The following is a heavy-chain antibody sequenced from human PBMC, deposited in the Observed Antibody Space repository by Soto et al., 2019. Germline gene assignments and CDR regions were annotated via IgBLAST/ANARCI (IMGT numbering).Heavy chain of an antibody. Sequence: GGSLRLSCAASGFTFSNYALHWVRQAPGRGLEWVALISFDGNNKYYANSVKGRFTISRDNSKNTLYLQMNSLRAEDTAVYYCGRCTGTSCHLGADFWGQGTLVTVSS. CDR2: ISFDGNNK. D-gene: IGHD2-2*01. CDR1: GFTFSNYA. J-gene: IGHJ4*02. V-gene: IGHV3-30-3*01. CDR3: GRCTGTSCHLGADF.